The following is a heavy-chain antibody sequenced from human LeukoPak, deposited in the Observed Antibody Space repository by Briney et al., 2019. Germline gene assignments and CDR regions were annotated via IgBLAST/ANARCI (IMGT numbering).Heavy chain of an antibody. V-gene: IGHV3-30*18. CDR3: AKDRSSTWYGAFDI. D-gene: IGHD6-13*01. J-gene: IGHJ3*02. CDR1: GFTFSSYG. CDR2: ISYXGSDK. Sequence: GGSLRLSCAASGFTFSSYGLHWVRQAPGXXXXXXXVISYXGSDKYYADSXXXRXTXSRDNSKNTLYLQMNSLRAEDTAVYCCAKDRSSTWYGAFDIWGQGTMVIVSS.